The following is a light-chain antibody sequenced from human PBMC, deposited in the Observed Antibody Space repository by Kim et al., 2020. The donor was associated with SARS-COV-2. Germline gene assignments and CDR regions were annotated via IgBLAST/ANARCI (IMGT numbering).Light chain of an antibody. CDR3: QQFNDWPRT. V-gene: IGKV3-15*01. J-gene: IGKJ1*01. CDR2: GAS. Sequence: VAPGERATLSCRASQGVDSKLAWYQQKPGQAPRLIMYGASRRATGIPASFSGSGSGSEFTVSICCLQSEEFAVYYCQQFNDWPRTFGQGTKVDIK. CDR1: QGVDSK.